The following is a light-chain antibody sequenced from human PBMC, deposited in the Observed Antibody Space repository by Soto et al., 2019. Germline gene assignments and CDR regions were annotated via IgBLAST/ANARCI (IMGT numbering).Light chain of an antibody. Sequence: QSALTQPASVSGSPGQSITISCTGTSNDVGGYNYVSWYQQHPGKAPKLMIYDVTNRPSGVSNRFSGSKSGNTASLTISGLQADDEADYYCSSYTSSSILVFGGGTKLTVL. V-gene: IGLV2-14*03. J-gene: IGLJ2*01. CDR3: SSYTSSSILV. CDR2: DVT. CDR1: SNDVGGYNY.